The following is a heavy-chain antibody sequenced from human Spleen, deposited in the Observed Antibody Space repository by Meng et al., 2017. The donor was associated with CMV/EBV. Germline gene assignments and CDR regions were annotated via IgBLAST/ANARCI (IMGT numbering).Heavy chain of an antibody. J-gene: IGHJ4*02. CDR3: ARLSVSQSVNFDY. CDR2: IYHSGST. Sequence: SETLSLTCTVSGYSISSGYYWGWIRQPPGKGLEWIGSIYHSGSTYYNPSLKSRVTISVDTSKNQFSLTLSSVTAADTAVYYCARLSVSQSVNFDYWGQGTLVTVSS. D-gene: IGHD4-17*01. V-gene: IGHV4-38-2*02. CDR1: GYSISSGYY.